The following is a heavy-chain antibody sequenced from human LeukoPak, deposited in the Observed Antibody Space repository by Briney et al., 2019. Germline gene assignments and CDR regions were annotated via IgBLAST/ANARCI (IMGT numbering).Heavy chain of an antibody. Sequence: SETLSLTCTVSGGSISSSSYYWGWIRQPPGKGLEWIGSIYYSGSTYYNPSLKSRVTISVDTSKNQFSLKLSSVTAADTAVYYCARVAVPYYYMDVWGKGTTVTVSS. CDR1: GGSISSSSYY. J-gene: IGHJ6*03. V-gene: IGHV4-39*07. CDR2: IYYSGST. D-gene: IGHD6-19*01. CDR3: ARVAVPYYYMDV.